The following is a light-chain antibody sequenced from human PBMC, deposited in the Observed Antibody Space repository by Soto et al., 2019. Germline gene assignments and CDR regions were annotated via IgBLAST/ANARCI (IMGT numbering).Light chain of an antibody. Sequence: EIVLTQSPATLSLSPGERATLSFRASQSVGRNLGWYQQKPGQSPRLLIYDASNRATGIPARFSGSGSGTDFTLSISTLEPEDFAVYYCQQRNYPLTFGGGTKVDIK. J-gene: IGKJ4*01. V-gene: IGKV3-11*01. CDR3: QQRNYPLT. CDR2: DAS. CDR1: QSVGRN.